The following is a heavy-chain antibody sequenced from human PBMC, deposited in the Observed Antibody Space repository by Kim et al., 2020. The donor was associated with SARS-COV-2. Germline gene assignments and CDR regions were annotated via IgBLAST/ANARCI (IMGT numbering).Heavy chain of an antibody. CDR1: GGTFSSYA. V-gene: IGHV1-69*13. J-gene: IGHJ3*02. D-gene: IGHD1-26*01. Sequence: SVKVSCKASGGTFSSYAISWVRQAPGQGLEWMGGIILIFGTANYAQKFQGRVTITADESTSTAYMELSSLRSEDTAVYYCAGRDFNSGSYYGDAFDIWGQGTMVTVSS. CDR2: IILIFGTA. CDR3: AGRDFNSGSYYGDAFDI.